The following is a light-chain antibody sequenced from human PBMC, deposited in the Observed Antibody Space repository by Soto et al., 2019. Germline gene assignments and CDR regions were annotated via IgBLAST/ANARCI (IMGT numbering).Light chain of an antibody. CDR2: KAS. Sequence: DIQMTQSPSTLSASVGDRVTITCRASQSISSWLAWYQQKPGKAPKLLIYKASSLESGVPSRFSGSGSGTGFPLTISSPQPDDFATYYCQQYNSYPAFGQGTKVEIK. CDR3: QQYNSYPA. V-gene: IGKV1-5*03. CDR1: QSISSW. J-gene: IGKJ1*01.